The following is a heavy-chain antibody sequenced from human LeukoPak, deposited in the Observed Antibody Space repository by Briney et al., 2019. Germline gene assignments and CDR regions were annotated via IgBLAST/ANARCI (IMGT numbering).Heavy chain of an antibody. Sequence: SETLSLTCTVSGGSISSYYWSWIRQPAGKGLEWIGRIYTSGSTNYNPPLKSRVTMSVDTSKNQFSLKLSSVTAADTAVYYCARDRLMVYAGPWFDPWGQGTLVTVSS. V-gene: IGHV4-4*07. CDR2: IYTSGST. CDR3: ARDRLMVYAGPWFDP. D-gene: IGHD2-8*01. J-gene: IGHJ5*02. CDR1: GGSISSYY.